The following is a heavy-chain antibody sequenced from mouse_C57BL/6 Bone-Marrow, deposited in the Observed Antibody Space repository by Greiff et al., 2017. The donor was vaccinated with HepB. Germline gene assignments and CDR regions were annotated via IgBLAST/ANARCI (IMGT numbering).Heavy chain of an antibody. Sequence: VQLQQSGAELARPGASVKMSCKASGYTFTSYTMHWVKQRPGQGLEWIGYINPSGGYTKYNQKFKDKATLTADKSSSTAYMQLSSLTSEDSAVYSCAREGAYYGSSYGYWGQGTTLTVSS. CDR3: AREGAYYGSSYGY. V-gene: IGHV1-4*01. CDR2: INPSGGYT. CDR1: GYTFTSYT. J-gene: IGHJ2*01. D-gene: IGHD1-1*01.